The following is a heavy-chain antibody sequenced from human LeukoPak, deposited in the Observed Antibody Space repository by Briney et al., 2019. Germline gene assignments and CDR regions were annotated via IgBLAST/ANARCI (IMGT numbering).Heavy chain of an antibody. CDR1: GFTFSSYS. CDR2: ISSSSNTI. Sequence: GGSLRLSCAVSGFTFSSYSMNWVRQAPGKGLEWVSHISSSSNTIYYADSVKGRFTISRDNAKNSLYLQMNSLRAEDTAIYNCAKDVSLAKAVAAKGKGIDYWGQGTLVTVSS. CDR3: AKDVSLAKAVAAKGKGIDY. J-gene: IGHJ4*02. D-gene: IGHD6-19*01. V-gene: IGHV3-48*01.